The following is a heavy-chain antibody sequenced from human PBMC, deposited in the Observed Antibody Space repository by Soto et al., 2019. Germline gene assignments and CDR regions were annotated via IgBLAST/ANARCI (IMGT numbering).Heavy chain of an antibody. J-gene: IGHJ4*02. V-gene: IGHV3-23*01. CDR3: AKDSYDSSGYYYFDY. CDR2: ISGSGGST. Sequence: LSLTCAASGFTFSSYAMSWVRQAPGKGLEWVSAISGSGGSTYYADSVKGRFTISRDNSKNTLYLQMNSLRAEDTAVYYCAKDSYDSSGYYYFDYWGQGTLVTVSS. CDR1: GFTFSSYA. D-gene: IGHD3-22*01.